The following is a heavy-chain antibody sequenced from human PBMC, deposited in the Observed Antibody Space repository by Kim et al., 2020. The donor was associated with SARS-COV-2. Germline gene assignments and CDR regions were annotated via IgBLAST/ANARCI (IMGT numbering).Heavy chain of an antibody. J-gene: IGHJ4*02. Sequence: GGSLRLSCSASRFPFRQYGIHWVRQAPGKGLEWVAVISYDGSQEFYAHSVRGRFTISRENSKKTVYLEMNSLRAEDTAVYFCAKDLGGGNYFDHWGKGTL. CDR2: ISYDGSQE. CDR3: AKDLGGGNYFDH. V-gene: IGHV3-30*18. D-gene: IGHD3-9*01. CDR1: RFPFRQYG.